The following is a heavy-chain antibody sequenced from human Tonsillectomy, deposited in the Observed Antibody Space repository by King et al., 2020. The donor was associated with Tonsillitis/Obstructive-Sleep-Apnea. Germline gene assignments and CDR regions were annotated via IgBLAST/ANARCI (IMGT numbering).Heavy chain of an antibody. J-gene: IGHJ4*02. D-gene: IGHD2-2*01. CDR3: ARVDCTRTNCPDF. V-gene: IGHV3-66*01. CDR1: EFTVSSTY. CDR2: IYSGGST. Sequence: VQLVESGGGLVQPGGSLRLSCAASEFTVSSTYMSWVRQAPGKGLEWGSVIYSGGSTYYADSVKGRLNISRDNSKNTLYLEMNSLRAEDTAIYYCARVDCTRTNCPDFWGQGTLVTVSS.